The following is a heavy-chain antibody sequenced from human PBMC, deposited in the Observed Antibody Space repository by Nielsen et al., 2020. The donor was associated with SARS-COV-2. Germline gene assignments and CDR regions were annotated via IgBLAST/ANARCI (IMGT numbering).Heavy chain of an antibody. Sequence: GESLKISCAASGFNFRDYYMTWIRQAPGKGLEWVAYVSGYSSYIEYADSVKGRFTISRDNAKYSVFLQMNTLRVEDTAVYFCARGSGRDFWSGFSNPFDSWGQGTMVTVSS. CDR1: GFNFRDYY. CDR3: ARGSGRDFWSGFSNPFDS. J-gene: IGHJ3*02. V-gene: IGHV3-11*06. D-gene: IGHD3-3*01. CDR2: VSGYSSYI.